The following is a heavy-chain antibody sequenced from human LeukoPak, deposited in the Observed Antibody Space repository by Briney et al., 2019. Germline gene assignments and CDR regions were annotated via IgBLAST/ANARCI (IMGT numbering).Heavy chain of an antibody. J-gene: IGHJ6*03. Sequence: ASVKVSCKASGYTFTGYYMHWVRQAPGQGLEWMGRINPNSGGTNYAQKFQGRVTMTRDTSISTAYMELSRLRSDDTAVYYCAREAVVAVAATDYYYYYMDVWSKGTTVTVSS. D-gene: IGHD2-15*01. CDR1: GYTFTGYY. CDR2: INPNSGGT. V-gene: IGHV1-2*06. CDR3: AREAVVAVAATDYYYYYMDV.